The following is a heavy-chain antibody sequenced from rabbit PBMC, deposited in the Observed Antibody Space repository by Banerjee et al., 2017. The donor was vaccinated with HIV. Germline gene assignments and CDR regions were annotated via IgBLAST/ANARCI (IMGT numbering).Heavy chain of an antibody. V-gene: IGHV1S45*01. CDR2: IYTGSGST. CDR3: ARDQTGDGVSVHTL. Sequence: QEQLKESGGGLVQPGGSLKLSCKASGFDFSSGMSWVRQAPGKGLEWIGCIYTGSGSTYYASWAKGRFTISKTSSTTVTLQMTSLTAADTATYFCARDQTGDGVSVHTLWGPGTLVTVS. CDR1: GFDFSSG. D-gene: IGHD2-1*01. J-gene: IGHJ6*01.